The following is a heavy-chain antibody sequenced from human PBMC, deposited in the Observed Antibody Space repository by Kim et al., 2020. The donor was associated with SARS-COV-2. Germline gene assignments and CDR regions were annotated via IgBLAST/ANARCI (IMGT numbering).Heavy chain of an antibody. V-gene: IGHV3-74*01. D-gene: IGHD3-16*01. CDR3: ARGLGGSYIDS. Sequence: RPTYPEAVKGRFTISRSNAKNTVYLQMNSLRADDTAVYYCARGLGGSYIDSWGQGTLVSVSS. CDR2: RP. J-gene: IGHJ4*02.